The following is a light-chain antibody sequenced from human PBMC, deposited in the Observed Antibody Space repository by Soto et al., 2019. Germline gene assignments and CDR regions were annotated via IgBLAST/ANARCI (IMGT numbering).Light chain of an antibody. CDR3: QQYSTSPT. J-gene: IGKJ5*01. CDR2: GAS. Sequence: IVLTQSPGTLSLSPGERATLSCRASQSVSSSYLAWYQQKPGQAPRLLIYGASRRATGIPDRFSGSGSGTDSTLTISRLEPEDFAVYYCQQYSTSPTFGQGTRLEIK. V-gene: IGKV3-20*01. CDR1: QSVSSSY.